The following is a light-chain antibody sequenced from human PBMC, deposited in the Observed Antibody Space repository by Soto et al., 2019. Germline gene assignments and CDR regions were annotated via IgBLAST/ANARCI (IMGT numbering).Light chain of an antibody. J-gene: IGKJ5*01. Sequence: EIVLTQSPATLSLSPGERAILSCRASQSVAGSLAWYQQKPGQAPRLPIYDISTRAAAIPARFSGGGSGTDFTLTVSSLEPEDFALYYCQQRSNRITFGQGTRLEIK. V-gene: IGKV3-11*01. CDR3: QQRSNRIT. CDR2: DIS. CDR1: QSVAGS.